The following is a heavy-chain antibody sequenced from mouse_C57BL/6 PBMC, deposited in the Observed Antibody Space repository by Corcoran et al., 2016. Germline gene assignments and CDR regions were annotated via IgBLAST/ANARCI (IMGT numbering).Heavy chain of an antibody. D-gene: IGHD1-1*01. J-gene: IGHJ3*01. CDR2: INTYSGVP. CDR3: ASYYPWFAY. Sequence: QIQLVQSGPELKKPGETVKISCKASGNTFTTYGMSWVKQAPGKGLKWMGWINTYSGVPTYADDFKGRFAFSLETSASTAYLQINNLKNEDTATYFCASYYPWFAYWGQGTLVTVSA. V-gene: IGHV9-3*01. CDR1: GNTFTTYG.